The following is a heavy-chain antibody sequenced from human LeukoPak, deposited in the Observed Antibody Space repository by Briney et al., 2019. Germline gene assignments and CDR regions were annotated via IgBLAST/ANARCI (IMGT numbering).Heavy chain of an antibody. CDR1: GFTFSASW. Sequence: GGSLRLSCAASGFTFSASWMHWVRQAPGKGLVWVSRISGDGSTTTYADSVKGRFTISRDSAKNTLYLQMNSLRAEDTAVYYCAREGTQLTHYYCYGMDVWGQGTTVTVSS. D-gene: IGHD6-13*01. J-gene: IGHJ6*02. CDR3: AREGTQLTHYYCYGMDV. V-gene: IGHV3-74*01. CDR2: ISGDGSTT.